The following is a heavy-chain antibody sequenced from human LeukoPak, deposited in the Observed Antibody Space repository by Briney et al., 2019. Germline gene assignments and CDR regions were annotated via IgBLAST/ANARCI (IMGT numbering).Heavy chain of an antibody. V-gene: IGHV4-59*01. CDR2: IYYTAST. CDR1: GGSINSYY. D-gene: IGHD2-2*01. Sequence: SETLSLTCTVSGGSINSYYWRWIRQPPGKGLEWMGFIYYTASTEFHPSLISRLTISLENSTIQFSLILTSVTTPDTAVYYCARVYQSAEYYFDYWGQGNLVSVSS. J-gene: IGHJ4*02. CDR3: ARVYQSAEYYFDY.